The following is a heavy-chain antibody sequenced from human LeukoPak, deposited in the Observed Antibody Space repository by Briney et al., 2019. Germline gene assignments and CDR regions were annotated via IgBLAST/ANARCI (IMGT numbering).Heavy chain of an antibody. V-gene: IGHV3-23*05. D-gene: IGHD1-26*01. CDR1: GFTFSSYA. Sequence: GGSLRLSCAASGFTFSSYAMSWVRQAPGKGLEWVSVMYTSGNTYYADSVKGRFTISRDKSKNTVYLQMDGLTAEDTAVYYCASAYYSFDYWGLGTLVTVSS. CDR2: MYTSGNT. J-gene: IGHJ4*02. CDR3: ASAYYSFDY.